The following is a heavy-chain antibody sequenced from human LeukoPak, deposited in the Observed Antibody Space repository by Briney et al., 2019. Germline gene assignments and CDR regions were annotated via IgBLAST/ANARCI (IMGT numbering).Heavy chain of an antibody. CDR1: GGSVSSTSYH. CDR3: ASLITMVRGVIITNWFDP. CDR2: INHSGST. D-gene: IGHD3-10*01. Sequence: PSETLSLTCTVSGGSVSSTSYHWAWIRQPPGKGLEWIGEINHSGSTNYNPSLKSRVTISVDTSKNQFSLKLSSVTAADTAVYYCASLITMVRGVIITNWFDPWGQGTLVTVSS. J-gene: IGHJ5*02. V-gene: IGHV4-39*07.